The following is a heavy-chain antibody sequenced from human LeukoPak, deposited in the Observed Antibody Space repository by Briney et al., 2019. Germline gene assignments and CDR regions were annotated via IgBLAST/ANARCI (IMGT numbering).Heavy chain of an antibody. V-gene: IGHV3-7*01. CDR1: GFTFSSYW. CDR2: IKKDETEK. J-gene: IGHJ4*02. D-gene: IGHD2-15*01. Sequence: GGSLRLSCAVSGFTFSSYWMSWVRQAPGKGLEWVANIKKDETEKSYVGSVKGRFTISRDNAKNLLYLQMNSLRAEDTAVYYCARVFAWSSDYWGQGTLVTVSS. CDR3: ARVFAWSSDY.